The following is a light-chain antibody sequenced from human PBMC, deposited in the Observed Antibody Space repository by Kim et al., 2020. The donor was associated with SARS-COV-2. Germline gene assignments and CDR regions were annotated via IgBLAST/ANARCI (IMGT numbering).Light chain of an antibody. CDR2: RNT. Sequence: GQKITISCSGSSSNIGSNYIYWYQQFPGTAPKLLIYRNTLRPSGVLDRFSGSKSGTSASLAISGLRSEDEATYYCEVWDDSLGGVVFGGGTQLTVL. J-gene: IGLJ2*01. CDR3: EVWDDSLGGVV. V-gene: IGLV1-47*01. CDR1: SSNIGSNY.